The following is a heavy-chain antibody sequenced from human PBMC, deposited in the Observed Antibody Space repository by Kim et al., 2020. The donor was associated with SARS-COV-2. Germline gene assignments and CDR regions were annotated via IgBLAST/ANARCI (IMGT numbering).Heavy chain of an antibody. Sequence: GGSLRLSCAASGFTFSNAWMSWVRQAPGKGLEWVGRIKSKTDGGTTDYAAPVKGRFTISRDDSKNTLYLQMNSLKTEDTAVYYCTTEHDFWSGPDYYYGMDVWGQGTTATVSS. CDR2: IKSKTDGGTT. CDR1: GFTFSNAW. D-gene: IGHD3-3*01. V-gene: IGHV3-15*01. CDR3: TTEHDFWSGPDYYYGMDV. J-gene: IGHJ6*02.